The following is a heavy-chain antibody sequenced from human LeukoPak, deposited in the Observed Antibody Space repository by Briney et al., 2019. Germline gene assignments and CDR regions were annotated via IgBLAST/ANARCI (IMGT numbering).Heavy chain of an antibody. CDR3: TRIAAAGTDFDY. CDR1: GGTFSSSA. V-gene: IGHV1-69*05. Sequence: SVKVSCKASGGTFSSSAISWVRQAPGQGLEWMGGIIPIFGTANYAQKFQGRVTITTDESTSTAYMELSSLRSEDTAVYYCTRIAAAGTDFDYWGQGTLVTVSS. D-gene: IGHD6-13*01. CDR2: IIPIFGTA. J-gene: IGHJ4*02.